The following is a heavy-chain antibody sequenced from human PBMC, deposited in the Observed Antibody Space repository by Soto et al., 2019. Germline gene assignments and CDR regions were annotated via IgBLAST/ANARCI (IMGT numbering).Heavy chain of an antibody. CDR1: GDSVSSNSAA. CDR2: TYYRSKWYN. CDR3: ARDPVPGIAVAGILGDAFDI. Sequence: SQTLSLTCAISGDSVSSNSAAWNWIRQSPSRGLEWLGRTYYRSKWYNDYAVSVKSRITINPDTSKNQFSLQLNSVTPEDTAVYYCARDPVPGIAVAGILGDAFDIWGQGTMVTVSS. V-gene: IGHV6-1*01. D-gene: IGHD6-19*01. J-gene: IGHJ3*02.